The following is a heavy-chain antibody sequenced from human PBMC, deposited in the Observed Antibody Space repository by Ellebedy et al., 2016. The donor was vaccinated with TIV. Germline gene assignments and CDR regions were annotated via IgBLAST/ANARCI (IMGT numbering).Heavy chain of an antibody. D-gene: IGHD3-10*01. Sequence: AASVKVSCKASGYTFATFHIHWVRQAPGPGLEWMGVMNPSDGTTSYSQKFQGRVTVTRDTSTSTVYMELSSLRSEDTAVYYCARDPFGADDGFDIWGQGTMVTVSS. CDR2: MNPSDGTT. V-gene: IGHV1-46*01. CDR3: ARDPFGADDGFDI. J-gene: IGHJ3*02. CDR1: GYTFATFH.